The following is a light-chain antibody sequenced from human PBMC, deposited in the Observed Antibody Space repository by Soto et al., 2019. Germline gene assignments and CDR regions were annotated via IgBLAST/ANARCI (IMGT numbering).Light chain of an antibody. CDR2: DAS. V-gene: IGKV3-11*01. Sequence: TPSLSPGERAPPSCTASQSVSSYLAWYQQKPGQAPRLLIYDASNRATGIPARFSGSGSGTDFTLTISSLEPEDFAVYYCQQRSNWPPLTFGGGTKVDIK. J-gene: IGKJ4*01. CDR3: QQRSNWPPLT. CDR1: QSVSSY.